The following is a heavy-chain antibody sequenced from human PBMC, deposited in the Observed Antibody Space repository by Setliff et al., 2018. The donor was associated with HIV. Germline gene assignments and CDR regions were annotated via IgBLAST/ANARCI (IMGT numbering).Heavy chain of an antibody. CDR1: GFTFSNYG. Sequence: PGGSLRLSCAAPGFTFSNYGMHWVRQAPGKGLEWVAVIWYDGSNQNYADSVKGRLTVSRDNSNNTMYLQMNSLTPEDTAVYHCARYSSDWHTFDYWGQGTLVTVSS. V-gene: IGHV3-33*01. CDR3: ARYSSDWHTFDY. D-gene: IGHD6-25*01. CDR2: IWYDGSNQ. J-gene: IGHJ4*02.